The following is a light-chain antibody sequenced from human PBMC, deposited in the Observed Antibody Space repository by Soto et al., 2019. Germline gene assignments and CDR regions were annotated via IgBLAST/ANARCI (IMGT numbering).Light chain of an antibody. CDR2: DVS. J-gene: IGLJ2*01. CDR3: CSYAGSYTL. CDR1: SSDVGGYNF. Sequence: QSALTQPRSVSGSPGQSVTISCTGTSSDVGGYNFVSWYQQHPGKAPHLVIYDVSQRPSGVPDRFSASKSGNTASLTISGLQAEDEAVYYCCSYAGSYTLFGGGTKLTVL. V-gene: IGLV2-11*01.